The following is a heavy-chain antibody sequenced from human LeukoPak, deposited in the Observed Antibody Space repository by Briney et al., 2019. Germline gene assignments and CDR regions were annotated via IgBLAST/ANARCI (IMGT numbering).Heavy chain of an antibody. D-gene: IGHD2-8*01. CDR2: INPNSGGT. V-gene: IGHV1-2*02. CDR3: ARDQENQLLFRRVMVYATPDY. J-gene: IGHJ4*02. CDR1: GYTFTGYY. Sequence: GASVKVSCKASGYTFTGYYMHWVRQAPGQGLEWMGWINPNSGGTNYAQKFQGRVTMTRDTSISTAYMELSRLRSDDTAVYYCARDQENQLLFRRVMVYATPDYWGQGTLVTVSS.